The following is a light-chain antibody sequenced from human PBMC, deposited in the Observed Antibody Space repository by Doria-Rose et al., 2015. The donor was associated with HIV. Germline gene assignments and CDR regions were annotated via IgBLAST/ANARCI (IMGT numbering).Light chain of an antibody. CDR2: EVK. J-gene: IGLJ1*01. V-gene: IGLV2-23*02. CDR3: CSYAGTPLV. Sequence: RATKLMIYEVKKRPSGVSYRCSGSKSGNTASLTISGLQAEDEADYYCCSYAGTPLVFGSGTKVTV.